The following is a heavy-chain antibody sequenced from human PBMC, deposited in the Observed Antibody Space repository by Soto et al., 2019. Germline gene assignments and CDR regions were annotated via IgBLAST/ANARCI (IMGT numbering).Heavy chain of an antibody. CDR2: IGAAGDT. CDR3: AAGGVTSVAQFDY. CDR1: GFTFSNYA. V-gene: IGHV3-13*01. Sequence: EVQLVESGGGLVQPGGSLRLSCAASGFTFSNYAMHWVRPPTGKGLEWVSGIGAAGDTYYPGSVKGRFTISRENAKNSLYLQMNSLRAGDTAVYYCAAGGVTSVAQFDYWGKGTLVTVSS. J-gene: IGHJ4*02. D-gene: IGHD3-16*01.